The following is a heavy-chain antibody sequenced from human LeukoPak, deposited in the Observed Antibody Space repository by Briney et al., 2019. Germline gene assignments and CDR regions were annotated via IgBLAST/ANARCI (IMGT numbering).Heavy chain of an antibody. Sequence: PGGSLRLSCAASRFTFSEYWMHWVRQAPGKGLLRVSRVNSDGSSASYADSVKGRFTISRDNAKNTLYLQMNSLRAEDTAVYYCSRGSYGDYSFDSWGQGTLVTVSS. CDR2: VNSDGSSA. V-gene: IGHV3-74*01. D-gene: IGHD4-17*01. CDR1: RFTFSEYW. CDR3: SRGSYGDYSFDS. J-gene: IGHJ4*02.